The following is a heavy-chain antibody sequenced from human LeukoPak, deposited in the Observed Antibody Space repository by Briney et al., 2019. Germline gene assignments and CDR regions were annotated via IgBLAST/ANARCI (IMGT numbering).Heavy chain of an antibody. CDR2: LSGSGGNT. CDR3: ARVRGYCGGSRCYGYYFDS. Sequence: PGGSLRLSCAASGFIFSSYAMSWVRQASGKGLEWVSALSGSGGNTYYADSVKGRFTISRDNAENSLYLQMNSLRAEDTAVYYCARVRGYCGGSRCYGYYFDSWGQGTLVTVSS. D-gene: IGHD2-15*01. J-gene: IGHJ4*02. CDR1: GFIFSSYA. V-gene: IGHV3-23*01.